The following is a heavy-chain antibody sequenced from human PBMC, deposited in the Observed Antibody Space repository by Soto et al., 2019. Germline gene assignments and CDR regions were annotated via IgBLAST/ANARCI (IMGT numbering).Heavy chain of an antibody. D-gene: IGHD6-13*01. J-gene: IGHJ4*02. V-gene: IGHV3-74*01. CDR2: INNEGSST. CDR1: GFTFSNYW. Sequence: EVQLVESGGGLVQPGGSLRLSCAASGFTFSNYWMHWVRQVPGKGLVWVSHINNEGSSTTYAGSVKGRFTISRDNAKSTLYLQMDSLRVEDTSVYSCARDRTAASADYWGQGTLVSVS. CDR3: ARDRTAASADY.